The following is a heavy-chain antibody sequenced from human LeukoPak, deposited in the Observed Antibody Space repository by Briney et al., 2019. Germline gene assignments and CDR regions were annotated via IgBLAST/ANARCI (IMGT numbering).Heavy chain of an antibody. V-gene: IGHV3-30*18. CDR2: ISYDGSNK. D-gene: IGHD5-18*01. J-gene: IGHJ4*02. CDR3: AKSGYSYDWYYFDY. Sequence: GGSLRLSCAASGFTFSSYGMHWVRQAPGKGLEWVAVISYDGSNKYYADSVKGRFTISKDNSKNTLYLQMNSLRAEVTAVYYCAKSGYSYDWYYFDYWGQGTLVTVSS. CDR1: GFTFSSYG.